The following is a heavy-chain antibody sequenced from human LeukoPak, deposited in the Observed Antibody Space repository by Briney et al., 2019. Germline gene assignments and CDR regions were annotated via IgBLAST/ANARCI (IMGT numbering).Heavy chain of an antibody. V-gene: IGHV4-59*08. Sequence: PSETLSLTCTVSGGSISSYYWSWIRQSPGKGLEWIGYIYYSGSTNYNPSLKSRVTISVDTSKNQFSLKLSSVTAADTAVYYCARHSVTKMIDYWGQGTLVTVSS. CDR2: IYYSGST. D-gene: IGHD4-11*01. CDR1: GGSISSYY. CDR3: ARHSVTKMIDY. J-gene: IGHJ4*02.